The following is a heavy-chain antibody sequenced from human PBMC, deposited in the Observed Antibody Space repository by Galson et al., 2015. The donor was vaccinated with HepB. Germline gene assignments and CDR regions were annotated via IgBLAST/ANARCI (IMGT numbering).Heavy chain of an antibody. V-gene: IGHV1-18*04. Sequence: SVKVSCKGSGYTFKSYIITWVRQAPGQGLEWMGWISAYNGNTNYAQKLQGRVTMTTDTSTTTAYMELRSLRSDDTAVYYCATPAGTVGTTDYYYGMDVWGQGTTVTVSS. J-gene: IGHJ6*02. CDR2: ISAYNGNT. D-gene: IGHD1-1*01. CDR3: ATPAGTVGTTDYYYGMDV. CDR1: GYTFKSYI.